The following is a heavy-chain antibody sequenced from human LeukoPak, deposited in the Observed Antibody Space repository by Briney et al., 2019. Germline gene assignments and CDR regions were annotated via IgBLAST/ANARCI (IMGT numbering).Heavy chain of an antibody. CDR1: GFTFSSHA. J-gene: IGHJ4*02. Sequence: GGSLRLSFAASGFTFSSHALSWVRQAPGKGLEWVSSLSGSGYNTYYADSVKGRFTISRDNSKNTVYLQMNSLRAEDTAVYYCAKDPYGTRYFDYWGQGTLVTVSS. D-gene: IGHD2-2*01. CDR3: AKDPYGTRYFDY. V-gene: IGHV3-23*01. CDR2: LSGSGYNT.